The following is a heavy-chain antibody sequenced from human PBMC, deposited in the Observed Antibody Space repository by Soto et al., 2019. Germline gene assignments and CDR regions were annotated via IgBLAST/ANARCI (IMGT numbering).Heavy chain of an antibody. Sequence: ASVKVSCKASGYTFTSYGISWVRQAPGQGLEWMGWISAYNGNTNYAQKLQGRVTMTTDTSTSTAYMELRSLRSDDTAVYYCARVWDIVVVAGGWFDPWGQGTLVTV. CDR3: ARVWDIVVVAGGWFDP. J-gene: IGHJ5*02. D-gene: IGHD2-15*01. V-gene: IGHV1-18*01. CDR2: ISAYNGNT. CDR1: GYTFTSYG.